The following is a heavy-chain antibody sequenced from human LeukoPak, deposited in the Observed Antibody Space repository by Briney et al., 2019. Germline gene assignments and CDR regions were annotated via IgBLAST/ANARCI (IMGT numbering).Heavy chain of an antibody. V-gene: IGHV1-2*02. CDR1: GYTFTGYY. CDR2: INPNSGGT. CDR3: ARDHTVDYDSGSSNWFDP. J-gene: IGHJ5*02. D-gene: IGHD3-10*01. Sequence: ASVKVSCKASGYTFTGYYIHWVRQAPGQGLEWMGWINPNSGGTNYAQKFQGRVTMTRDTSINTAYMELSRLRSDDTAVYYCARDHTVDYDSGSSNWFDPWGQGTLVTVSS.